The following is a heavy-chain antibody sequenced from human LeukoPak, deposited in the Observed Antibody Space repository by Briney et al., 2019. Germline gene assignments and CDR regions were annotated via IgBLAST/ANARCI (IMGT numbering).Heavy chain of an antibody. CDR1: GFTFSDYY. D-gene: IGHD3-22*01. CDR2: ISSSGSTI. Sequence: GGSLRLSCAASGFTFSDYYMSWIRQAPGKGLEWVSYISSSGSTIYYADSVKGRFTISRDNAKNSLYLQMNSLRAEDTAVYYCARDLPITMIVVQYSGGMDVWGQGTTVTVSS. J-gene: IGHJ6*02. V-gene: IGHV3-11*01. CDR3: ARDLPITMIVVQYSGGMDV.